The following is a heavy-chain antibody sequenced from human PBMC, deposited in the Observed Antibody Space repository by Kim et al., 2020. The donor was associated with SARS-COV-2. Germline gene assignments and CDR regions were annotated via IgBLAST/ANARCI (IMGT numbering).Heavy chain of an antibody. D-gene: IGHD6-13*01. Sequence: GGSLRLSCAASGFTFSSYEMNWVRQAPGKGLEWVSYISSSGSTIYYADSVKGRFTISRDNAKNSLYLQMNSLRAEDTAVYYCARDRRSIAAAGTLDYWGQGTLVTVSS. CDR2: ISSSGSTI. V-gene: IGHV3-48*03. CDR3: ARDRRSIAAAGTLDY. J-gene: IGHJ4*02. CDR1: GFTFSSYE.